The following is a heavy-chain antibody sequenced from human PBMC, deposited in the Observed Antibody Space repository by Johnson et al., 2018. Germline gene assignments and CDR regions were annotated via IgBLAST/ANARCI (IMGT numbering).Heavy chain of an antibody. D-gene: IGHD3-3*01. V-gene: IGHV3-73*01. Sequence: VQLVESGGGLVQSGGSLKLSCAVSGFTFGDSAIHWVRQASGKGLEWVGRVTGKTNSYATQYAASVKGRCTNSRDDSKGTAYLQMNSLKTEDTAIYYCCSYTHTYYFYGMDVWGQVTTVTVSS. CDR2: VTGKTNSYAT. J-gene: IGHJ6*02. CDR1: GFTFGDSA. CDR3: CSYTHTYYFYGMDV.